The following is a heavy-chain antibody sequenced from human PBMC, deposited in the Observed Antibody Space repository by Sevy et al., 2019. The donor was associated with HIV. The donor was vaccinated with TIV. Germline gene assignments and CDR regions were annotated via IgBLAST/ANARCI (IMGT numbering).Heavy chain of an antibody. D-gene: IGHD3-10*01. CDR3: TPVPPGYHYGSGRRFYFDY. CDR2: IKSKTDGGTT. CDR1: GFTFSNAW. V-gene: IGHV3-15*01. Sequence: GGSLRLSCAASGFTFSNAWMSWVRQAPGKGLEWVGRIKSKTDGGTTDYAAPVKGRFTISRDDSKNTLYLQMNSLKTEEKAVYYCTPVPPGYHYGSGRRFYFDYWGQGTLVTVSS. J-gene: IGHJ4*02.